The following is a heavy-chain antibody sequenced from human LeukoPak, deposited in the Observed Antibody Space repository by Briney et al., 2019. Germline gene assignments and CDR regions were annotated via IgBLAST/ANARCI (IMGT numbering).Heavy chain of an antibody. D-gene: IGHD3-22*01. CDR3: AKVSDYYDSSGYLDY. CDR1: GFTFSSYG. J-gene: IGHJ4*02. CDR2: IPYDGSNK. V-gene: IGHV3-30*18. Sequence: GRSLRLSCAASGFTFSSYGMHWVRQAPGKGLEWVAVIPYDGSNKYYADSVKGRFTISRDNSKNTLYLQMNSLRAEDTAVYYCAKVSDYYDSSGYLDYWGQGTLVTVSS.